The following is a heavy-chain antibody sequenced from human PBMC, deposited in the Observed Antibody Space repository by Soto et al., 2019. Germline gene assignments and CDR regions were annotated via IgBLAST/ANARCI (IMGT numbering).Heavy chain of an antibody. CDR1: GGSILNGCHY. CDR3: ARDNSSGMHEF. CDR2: SFISEHS. D-gene: IGHD3-22*01. J-gene: IGHJ4*02. Sequence: SETLSLTCTVSGGSILNGCHYWTWIRQHPGKGLKWIGKSFISEHSHYSPALMCGLTFTGDTTKNQSSVKLTAVTAEYTAIYCGARDNSSGMHEFWGPGTPVTVSS. V-gene: IGHV4-31*03.